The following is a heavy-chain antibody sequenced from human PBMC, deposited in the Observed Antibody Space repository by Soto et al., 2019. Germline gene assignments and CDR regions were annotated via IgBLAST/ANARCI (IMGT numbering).Heavy chain of an antibody. CDR2: INHSGSI. V-gene: IGHV4-34*01. J-gene: IGHJ4*02. CDR1: GGSFSGHY. D-gene: IGHD3-22*01. Sequence: SETLSLTCAVYGGSFSGHYWSWIRQPPGKGLEWIGEINHSGSINYNPSLKSRVTISVDTSKNQFSLKLRSVTAADTAIYYCARGNGMILAVQGDAPDKKYLDSWSQGTLVTVSS. CDR3: ARGNGMILAVQGDAPDKKYLDS.